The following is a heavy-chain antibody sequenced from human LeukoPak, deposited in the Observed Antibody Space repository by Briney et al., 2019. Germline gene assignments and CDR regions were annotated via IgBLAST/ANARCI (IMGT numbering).Heavy chain of an antibody. CDR1: GFTFSSYA. D-gene: IGHD6-13*01. CDR3: AREEDSSSWYYFDY. Sequence: GGSLRLSCAASGFTFSSYAMHWVRQAPGKGLEYVSAISSNGGSTYYANSVKGRFTISRDNSKNTLYLQMGSLRAEDMAVYYCAREEDSSSWYYFDYWGQGTLVTVSS. J-gene: IGHJ4*02. V-gene: IGHV3-64*01. CDR2: ISSNGGST.